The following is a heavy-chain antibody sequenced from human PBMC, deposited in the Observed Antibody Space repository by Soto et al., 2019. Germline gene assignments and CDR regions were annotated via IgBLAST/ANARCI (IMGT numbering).Heavy chain of an antibody. J-gene: IGHJ5*02. CDR3: ARDRRYCSGGSCYSSWFDP. Sequence: PSETLSLTCTVSGGSISSCGYYWSWIRQHPGKGLEWIGYIYYSGSTYYNPSLKSRVTISVDTSKNQFSLKLSSVTAADTAVYYCARDRRYCSGGSCYSSWFDPWGQGTLVTVSS. CDR2: IYYSGST. CDR1: GGSISSCGYY. D-gene: IGHD2-15*01. V-gene: IGHV4-31*03.